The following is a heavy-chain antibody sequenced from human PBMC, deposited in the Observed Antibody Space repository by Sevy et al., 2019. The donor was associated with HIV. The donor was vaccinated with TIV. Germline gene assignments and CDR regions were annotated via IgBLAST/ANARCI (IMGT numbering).Heavy chain of an antibody. V-gene: IGHV3-30*18. J-gene: IGHJ4*02. CDR3: AKESVSWYFDF. D-gene: IGHD6-13*01. CDR2: ISYDGDSK. CDR1: GFTFSRNG. Sequence: GGSLRLSCAASGFTFSRNGMHWVRQVPGKGLEWVALISYDGDSKNYADSVKGRFTSSRDNSKNTVYLHRNSLRSEERAVYYCAKESVSWYFDFWGQGTLVTVSS.